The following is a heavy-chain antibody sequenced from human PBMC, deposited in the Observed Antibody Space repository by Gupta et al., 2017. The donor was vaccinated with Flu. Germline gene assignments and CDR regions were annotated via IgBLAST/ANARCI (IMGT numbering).Heavy chain of an antibody. D-gene: IGHD3-22*01. CDR3: ARLKYSYDYSGPPGWLAP. V-gene: IGHV4-39*01. CDR2: MYFSGTT. J-gene: IGHJ5*02. Sequence: YWGWIRQSPGKGLEWIGNMYFSGTTYYNPSLAGRVTVSVDPSNNQFSLQLTSVPAADPAVYYCARLKYSYDYSGPPGWLAPWGQGTLGTVSS. CDR1: Y.